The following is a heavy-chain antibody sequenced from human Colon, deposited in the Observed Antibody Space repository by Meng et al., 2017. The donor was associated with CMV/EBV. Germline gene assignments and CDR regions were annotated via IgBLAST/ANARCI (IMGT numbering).Heavy chain of an antibody. D-gene: IGHD3-10*02. CDR1: GFTFSSYA. J-gene: IGHJ4*01. CDR2: ISYDGTNT. CDR3: ARGQGTMYD. Sequence: GGSLRLSCAASGFTFSSYAMHWVRQAPGKGLEWVAVISYDGTNTHYADSVKGRFTISRDNSKNTLYLQMNSLRAEDTAVYYCARGQGTMYDWGHGTLVTVSS. V-gene: IGHV3-30-3*01.